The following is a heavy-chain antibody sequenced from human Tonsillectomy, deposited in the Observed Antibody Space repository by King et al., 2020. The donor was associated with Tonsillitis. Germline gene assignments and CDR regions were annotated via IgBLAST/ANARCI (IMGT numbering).Heavy chain of an antibody. CDR2: IIPILGIA. V-gene: IGHV1-69*09. CDR3: ARDARAVAGSEN. Sequence: VQLVESGAEVKKPGSSVKVSCKASGGTFSSYAISWVRQAPGQGLEWMGRIIPILGIANYAQKFQSRVTITADKSSSTAYMELSSLRSDDMAVYYCARDARAVAGSENWGQGTLVTVSS. D-gene: IGHD6-19*01. CDR1: GGTFSSYA. J-gene: IGHJ4*02.